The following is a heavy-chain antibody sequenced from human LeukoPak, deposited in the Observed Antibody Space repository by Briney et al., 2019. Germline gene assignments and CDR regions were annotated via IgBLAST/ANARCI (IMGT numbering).Heavy chain of an antibody. D-gene: IGHD3-10*01. J-gene: IGHJ4*02. CDR2: IQNIGST. CDR3: ARLLDPLGFCAGGSCYLDN. V-gene: IGHV4-59*08. Sequence: SETLSLTCTVSGGSISSYYWSWIRQPPGKGLEWIGYIQNIGSTNYNPSPESRVTMSLDTSKNQFSLKLTSVIAADTAVYFCARLLDPLGFCAGGSCYLDNWGRGTLVTVSS. CDR1: GGSISSYY.